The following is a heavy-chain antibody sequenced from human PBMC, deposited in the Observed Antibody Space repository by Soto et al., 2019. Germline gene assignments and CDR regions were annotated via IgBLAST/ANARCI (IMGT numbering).Heavy chain of an antibody. CDR2: IGTAGDT. J-gene: IGHJ6*03. D-gene: IGHD3-3*01. CDR3: ARGAYYDFWSGYSTGYMDV. V-gene: IGHV3-13*01. Sequence: GSLRLSCAASGFTFSSYDMHWVRQATGKGLEWVSAIGTAGDTYYPGSVKGRFTISRENAKNSLYLQMNSLRAGDTAVYYCARGAYYDFWSGYSTGYMDVWGKGTTVTVSS. CDR1: GFTFSSYD.